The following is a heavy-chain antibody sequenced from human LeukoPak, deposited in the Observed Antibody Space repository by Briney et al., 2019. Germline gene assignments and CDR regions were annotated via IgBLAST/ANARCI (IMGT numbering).Heavy chain of an antibody. CDR3: ATGLLTSLVPAATY. D-gene: IGHD2-2*01. V-gene: IGHV1-24*01. CDR2: FDPEDGET. Sequence: ASVKVSCKASGGTFSSYAISWVRQAPGQGLEWMGGFDPEDGETIYAQKFQGRVTMTEDTSTDTAYMELSSLRSEDTAVYYCATGLLTSLVPAATYWGQGTLVTVSS. CDR1: GGTFSSYA. J-gene: IGHJ4*02.